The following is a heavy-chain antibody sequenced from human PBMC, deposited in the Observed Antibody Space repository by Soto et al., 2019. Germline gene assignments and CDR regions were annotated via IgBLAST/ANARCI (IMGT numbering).Heavy chain of an antibody. CDR3: ARDCSGTSCYGALDAFDI. J-gene: IGHJ3*02. D-gene: IGHD2-2*01. V-gene: IGHV4-34*01. CDR1: GGSFSAYY. Sequence: QVQLQQWGAGLLKPSETLSLTCAVYGGSFSAYYWSWIRQPPGKGLEWIGEINHIGSTKYNPSLQSRVTISVDTSKNQFSLKVTSVTAADTAVYYCARDCSGTSCYGALDAFDIWGQGTMVTVSS. CDR2: INHIGST.